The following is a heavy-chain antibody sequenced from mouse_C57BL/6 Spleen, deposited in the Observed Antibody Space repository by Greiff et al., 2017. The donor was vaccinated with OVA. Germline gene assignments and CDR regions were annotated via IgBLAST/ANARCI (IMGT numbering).Heavy chain of an antibody. CDR1: GYTFTSYG. CDR3: ARWAYYDYDGGYFDY. D-gene: IGHD2-4*01. Sequence: VKLQESGAELARPGASVKLSCKASGYTFTSYGISWVKQRTGQGLEWIGEIYPRSGNTYYNEKFKGKATLTADKSSSTAYMELRSLTSEDSAVYFCARWAYYDYDGGYFDYWGQGTTLTVSS. CDR2: IYPRSGNT. V-gene: IGHV1-81*01. J-gene: IGHJ2*01.